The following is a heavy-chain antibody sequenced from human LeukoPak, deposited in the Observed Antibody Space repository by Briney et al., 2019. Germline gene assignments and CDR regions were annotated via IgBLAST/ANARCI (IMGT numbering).Heavy chain of an antibody. V-gene: IGHV3-48*01. Sequence: GGSLRLSCAASGFTFNSYSMKWVRQAPGKGLEWITYLSRSGSTIYYAASVKGRFAISRDNAKNSLYLQMNSLRAEDTAVYYCARDRGTMVTLDYWGQGTLVTVSS. CDR1: GFTFNSYS. D-gene: IGHD4/OR15-4a*01. CDR3: ARDRGTMVTLDY. CDR2: LSRSGSTI. J-gene: IGHJ4*02.